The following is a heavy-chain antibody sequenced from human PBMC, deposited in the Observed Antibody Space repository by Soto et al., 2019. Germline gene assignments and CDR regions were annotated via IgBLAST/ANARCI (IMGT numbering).Heavy chain of an antibody. Sequence: GGSLKLSCAASGFTFSSYWMHWVRQAPGKGLVWVSRINSDGSSTSYADSVKGRFTISRDNAKNTLYLQMNSLRAEDTAVYYCAREATMVRGVSYDYWGQGTLVTVSS. CDR1: GFTFSSYW. J-gene: IGHJ4*02. V-gene: IGHV3-74*01. CDR2: INSDGSST. D-gene: IGHD3-10*01. CDR3: AREATMVRGVSYDY.